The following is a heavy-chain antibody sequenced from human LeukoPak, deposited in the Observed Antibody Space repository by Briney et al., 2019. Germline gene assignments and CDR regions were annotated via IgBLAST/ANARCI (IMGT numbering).Heavy chain of an antibody. CDR1: GFTFSNYW. J-gene: IGHJ3*02. Sequence: GGSLRLSCAASGFTFSNYWMHWVRQVPGKGLVWVSRINTDGTGTTYADSVKGRFTISRDNPKNTPYLQTNSLRADDTAVYYCTRGPAVTRNALDIWGQGTMVTVSS. CDR2: INTDGTGT. CDR3: TRGPAVTRNALDI. V-gene: IGHV3-74*03. D-gene: IGHD4-17*01.